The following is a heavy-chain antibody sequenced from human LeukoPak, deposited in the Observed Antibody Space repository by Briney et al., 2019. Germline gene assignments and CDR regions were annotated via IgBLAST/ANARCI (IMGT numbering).Heavy chain of an antibody. CDR3: ARVGGSAVASSYYYYYYGMDV. Sequence: ASVKVSCKASGGTFSSYATSWVRQAPGQGLEWMGRSIPILGIANYAQKFQGRVTITADKSTSTAYMELSSLRSEDTAVYYCARVGGSAVASSYYYYYYGMDVWGQGTTVTVSS. J-gene: IGHJ6*02. V-gene: IGHV1-69*04. CDR1: GGTFSSYA. D-gene: IGHD3-16*01. CDR2: SIPILGIA.